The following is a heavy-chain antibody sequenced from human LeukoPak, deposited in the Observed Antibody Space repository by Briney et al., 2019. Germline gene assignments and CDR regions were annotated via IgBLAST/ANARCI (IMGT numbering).Heavy chain of an antibody. CDR2: IYYSGSA. CDR3: ARVNYGSATKEDY. Sequence: SQTLSLTCTVSGGSISSGGYYWSWIRQHPGKGLEWIGYIYYSGSAYYNPSLKSRVTISVDTSENQFSLKLSSVTAADTAVYYCARVNYGSATKEDYWGQGTLVTVSS. J-gene: IGHJ4*02. CDR1: GGSISSGGYY. D-gene: IGHD3-10*01. V-gene: IGHV4-31*03.